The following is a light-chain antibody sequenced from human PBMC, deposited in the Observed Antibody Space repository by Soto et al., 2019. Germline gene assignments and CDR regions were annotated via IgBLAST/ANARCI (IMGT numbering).Light chain of an antibody. CDR1: SSNIGSNY. CDR3: AAWDDSLSGHVV. CDR2: RNN. Sequence: QSVLTQPPSASGPPGQRVTIFCSGSSSNIGSNYVYWYQQLPGTAPKLLIFRNNQRPSGVPDRFSGSKSGTSASLAISGLRSEDEADYYCAAWDDSLSGHVVFGGGTKLTVL. V-gene: IGLV1-47*01. J-gene: IGLJ2*01.